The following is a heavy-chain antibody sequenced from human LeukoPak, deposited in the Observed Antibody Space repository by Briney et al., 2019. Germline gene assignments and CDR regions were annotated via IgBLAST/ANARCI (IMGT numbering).Heavy chain of an antibody. D-gene: IGHD3-10*01. CDR2: IIPIFGTA. V-gene: IGHV1-69*13. CDR1: GYTFTSYG. J-gene: IGHJ4*02. Sequence: ASVKVSCKASGYTFTSYGISWVRQAPGQGLEWMGGIIPIFGTANYAQKFQGRVTITADESTGTAYMELSSLRSEDTAVYYCATEAQSGYYFDYWGQGTLVTVSS. CDR3: ATEAQSGYYFDY.